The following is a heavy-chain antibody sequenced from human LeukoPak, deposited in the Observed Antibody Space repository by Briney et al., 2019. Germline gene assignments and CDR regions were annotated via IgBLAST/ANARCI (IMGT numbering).Heavy chain of an antibody. V-gene: IGHV4-59*01. Sequence: PSETLSLTCTVSGGSISSYYWSWIRQPPGKGLEWIGYIYYSGSTNYNPSLKSRVTISVDTSKNQFSLKLSSVTAADTAVYYCARGDTATVGDYWGQGTLVTVSS. CDR3: ARGDTATVGDY. CDR1: GGSISSYY. CDR2: IYYSGST. D-gene: IGHD5-18*01. J-gene: IGHJ4*02.